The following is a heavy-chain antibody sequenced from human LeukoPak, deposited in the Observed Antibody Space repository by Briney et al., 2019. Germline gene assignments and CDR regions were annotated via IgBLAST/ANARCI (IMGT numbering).Heavy chain of an antibody. V-gene: IGHV3-30*02. Sequence: PGGSLRLSCAASGFSFSSYGMHWVRQAPGKGLKWVAFIRFDASNYYYTDSVKGRFTISRDNSKNTLYLQMNSLINEDTAVYYCAKEGSHISIFGVVNNWGQGTLVTVSS. D-gene: IGHD3-3*01. J-gene: IGHJ4*02. CDR3: AKEGSHISIFGVVNN. CDR1: GFSFSSYG. CDR2: IRFDASNY.